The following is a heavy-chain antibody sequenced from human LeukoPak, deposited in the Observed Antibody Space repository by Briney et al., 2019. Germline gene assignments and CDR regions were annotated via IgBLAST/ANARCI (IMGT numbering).Heavy chain of an antibody. J-gene: IGHJ4*02. Sequence: GASVKVSCKASGYSYSSYGITWVRQAPGQGLEWMAWISAYNGKTNSAQKLQGRVSVTTDTSTSTAYMELRSLTSDDTAVYYCARVGNDGSGSFHYWGQGTLVTVSS. D-gene: IGHD3-10*01. V-gene: IGHV1-18*01. CDR3: ARVGNDGSGSFHY. CDR1: GYSYSSYG. CDR2: ISAYNGKT.